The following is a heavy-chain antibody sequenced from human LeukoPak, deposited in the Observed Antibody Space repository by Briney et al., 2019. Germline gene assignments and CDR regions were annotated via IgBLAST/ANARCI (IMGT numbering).Heavy chain of an antibody. CDR3: ARSDPDYDGAFDI. D-gene: IGHD4-23*01. V-gene: IGHV1-69*04. CDR2: IIPILGIA. J-gene: IGHJ3*02. CDR1: GGTFSSYA. Sequence: ASVKVSCKASGGTFSSYAISWVRQAPGQGLEWMGRIIPILGIANYAQKFQGRGTITADKSTSTAYMELSSLRPEDTDVYYCARSDPDYDGAFDIWGQGTMVTVSS.